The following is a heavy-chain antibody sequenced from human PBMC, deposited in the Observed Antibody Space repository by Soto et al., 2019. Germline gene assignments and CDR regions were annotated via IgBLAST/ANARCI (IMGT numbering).Heavy chain of an antibody. V-gene: IGHV1-18*01. CDR1: GYTFTDYG. CDR3: ASDRYNRGSFDY. CDR2: INSYNGVT. Sequence: QVQLVQSGAEVKKPGASVKVSCKASGYTFTDYGITWVRQAPGQGLQWMGWINSYNGVTNNAHSFQGRVSMTTDTSTSTAYLKLSSLRSDDTAVYYCASDRYNRGSFDYWGQGSLVTVSS. J-gene: IGHJ4*02. D-gene: IGHD1-1*01.